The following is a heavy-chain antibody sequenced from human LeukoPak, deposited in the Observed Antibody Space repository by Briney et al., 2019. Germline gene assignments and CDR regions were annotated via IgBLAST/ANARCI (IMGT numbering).Heavy chain of an antibody. D-gene: IGHD6-25*01. CDR3: ARAWGVAAMNWFDP. CDR2: INPNSGGT. Sequence: ASVKVSCKASGYTFTGYYMHWVRQAPGQGLEWMGWINPNSGGTNYAQKFQGRVTMTRDTSISTAHMELSRLRSDDTAVYYCARAWGVAAMNWFDPWGQGTLVTVSS. J-gene: IGHJ5*02. CDR1: GYTFTGYY. V-gene: IGHV1-2*02.